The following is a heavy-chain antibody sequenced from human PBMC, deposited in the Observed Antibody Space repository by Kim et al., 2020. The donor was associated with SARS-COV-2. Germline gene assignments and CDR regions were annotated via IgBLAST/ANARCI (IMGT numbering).Heavy chain of an antibody. Sequence: SQTLSLTCTVSGGSISSYYWSWIRQPPGKGLEWIGYIYYSGSTNYNPSLKSRVTISVDTSKNQFSLKLSSVTAADTAGYYCARDPRGWLQLTNYWYFDLWGRGTLVTVSS. J-gene: IGHJ2*01. CDR2: IYYSGST. CDR1: GGSISSYY. CDR3: ARDPRGWLQLTNYWYFDL. D-gene: IGHD5-12*01. V-gene: IGHV4-59*01.